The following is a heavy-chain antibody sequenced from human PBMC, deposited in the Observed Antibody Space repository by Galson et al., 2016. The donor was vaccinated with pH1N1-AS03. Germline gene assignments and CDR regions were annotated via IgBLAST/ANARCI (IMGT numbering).Heavy chain of an antibody. D-gene: IGHD5-24*01. CDR2: ISSGGEAI. CDR1: GFSLTDYY. CDR3: ATTDGYNSYFDS. Sequence: SLRLSCAASGFSLTDYYINWIRQAPGKGLEWVAHISSGGEAIFYADSVKGRFTTSRDNAKSSVYPQIHSLRADDTAVYYCATTDGYNSYFDSWGQGTLVTVSP. J-gene: IGHJ4*02. V-gene: IGHV3-11*01.